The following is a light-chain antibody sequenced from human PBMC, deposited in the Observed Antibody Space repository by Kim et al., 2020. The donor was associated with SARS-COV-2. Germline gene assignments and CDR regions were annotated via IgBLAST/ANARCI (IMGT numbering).Light chain of an antibody. V-gene: IGKV3-11*01. CDR2: DVS. Sequence: EIVLTQSPATLSLSPGERATLSCRASQSVDRYLAWYQQKPGQAPRLLISDVSNRATGIPGRFSGSGSGTEFTLTISNLEPEDFAVYYCQQRGNWPLTFGGGTKVEIK. J-gene: IGKJ4*01. CDR1: QSVDRY. CDR3: QQRGNWPLT.